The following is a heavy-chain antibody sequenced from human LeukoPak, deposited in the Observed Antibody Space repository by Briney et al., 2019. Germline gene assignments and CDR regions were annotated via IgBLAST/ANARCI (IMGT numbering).Heavy chain of an antibody. CDR3: AGVPGTVRMPAEFDY. J-gene: IGHJ4*02. CDR1: GGSISSGSYY. Sequence: SETLSLTCTVSGGSISSGSYYWSWIRQPAGKGLECIGRIYTSGSTNYNPSLKSRVTISVDTSKNQFSLKLSSVTAADTAVYYCAGVPGTVRMPAEFDYWGQGTLVTVSS. V-gene: IGHV4-61*02. D-gene: IGHD4-11*01. CDR2: IYTSGST.